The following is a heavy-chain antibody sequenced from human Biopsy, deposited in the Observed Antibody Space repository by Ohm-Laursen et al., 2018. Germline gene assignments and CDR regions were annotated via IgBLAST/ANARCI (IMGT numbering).Heavy chain of an antibody. CDR2: IYGGGFGT. CDR1: GFTFSDYA. Sequence: LSLTCAASGFTFSDYAMSWVRQAPGKGLEWVAGIYGGGFGTYYADSVKGRFSISRDNSENTLYLHMNSLRAEDTAVYFCAKFEGDPTPSYYFDYWGQGTLVTVPS. D-gene: IGHD3-10*01. V-gene: IGHV3-23*01. CDR3: AKFEGDPTPSYYFDY. J-gene: IGHJ4*02.